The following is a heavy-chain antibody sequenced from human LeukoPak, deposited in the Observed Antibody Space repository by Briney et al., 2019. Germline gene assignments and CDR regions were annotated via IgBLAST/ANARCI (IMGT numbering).Heavy chain of an antibody. CDR1: GVTFSKYW. D-gene: IGHD6-19*01. Sequence: GGSLRLSCAASGVTFSKYWMIWVRQAPGKGLESVSRINTDGTVTTYADSVKGRFTVSRDNADNTMFLQMNSVRDEDTAVYYCATKQWLAPPPDSWGQGTPVTVSS. CDR3: ATKQWLAPPPDS. J-gene: IGHJ4*02. V-gene: IGHV3-74*01. CDR2: INTDGTVT.